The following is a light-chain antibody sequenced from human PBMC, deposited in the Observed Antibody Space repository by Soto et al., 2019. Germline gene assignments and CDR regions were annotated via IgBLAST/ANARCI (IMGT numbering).Light chain of an antibody. CDR2: GAS. V-gene: IGKV3-15*01. J-gene: IGKJ1*01. CDR3: QQYNNWPPWT. CDR1: QSVSSN. Sequence: EIVLTQSPGTLSLSPVERATLSCRASQSVSSNLAWYQQKPGQAPRLLIYGASTRATGIPARFSGSGSGTEFTLTISSLQSEDFAVYYCQQYNNWPPWTFGQGTKV.